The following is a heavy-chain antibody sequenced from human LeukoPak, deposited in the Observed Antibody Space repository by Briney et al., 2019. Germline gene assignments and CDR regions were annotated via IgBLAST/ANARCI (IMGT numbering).Heavy chain of an antibody. V-gene: IGHV4-59*12. CDR1: GGSISGYY. D-gene: IGHD2-2*01. Sequence: PSETLSLTCTVSGGSISGYYWSWIRQPPGKGLEWIGYIYYTGTTNYNPSLKSRVTISVDMSKNQLSLKLSSVTAADTAVYYCARGRGYSGDIVVVPAAVRNWFGPWGQGTLVTVSS. J-gene: IGHJ5*02. CDR2: IYYTGTT. CDR3: ARGRGYSGDIVVVPAAVRNWFGP.